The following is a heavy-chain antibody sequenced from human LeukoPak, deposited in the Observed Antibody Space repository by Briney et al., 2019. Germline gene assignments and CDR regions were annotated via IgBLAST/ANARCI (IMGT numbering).Heavy chain of an antibody. J-gene: IGHJ3*02. V-gene: IGHV4-59*01. CDR2: IYYSGST. CDR1: GGSISSYY. CDR3: ATSSGWTGDAFDI. Sequence: SETLSLTCTVSGGSISSYYWSWIRQPPGKGLERIGYIYYSGSTNYNPSLKSRVTISVDTSKNQFSLKLSSVTAADTAVYYCATSSGWTGDAFDIWGQGTMVTVSS. D-gene: IGHD6-19*01.